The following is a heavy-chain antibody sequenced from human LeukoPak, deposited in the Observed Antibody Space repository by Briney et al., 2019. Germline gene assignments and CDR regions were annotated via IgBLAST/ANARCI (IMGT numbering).Heavy chain of an antibody. D-gene: IGHD6-19*01. Sequence: SETLSLACAVYGGSFSGYYWNWIRQPPGKGLEWIGEIDPSGNTQYNPSLKSRVTISVDTSKNQFSLKLSSVTAADTAVYYCARAGLSRIAVAGSRDYWGQGTLVTVSS. CDR3: ARAGLSRIAVAGSRDY. CDR2: IDPSGNT. CDR1: GGSFSGYY. J-gene: IGHJ4*02. V-gene: IGHV4-34*01.